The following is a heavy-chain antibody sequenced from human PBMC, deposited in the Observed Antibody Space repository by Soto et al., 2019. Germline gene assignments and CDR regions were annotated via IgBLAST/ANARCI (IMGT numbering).Heavy chain of an antibody. D-gene: IGHD2-8*01. CDR2: ISYDGTNK. Sequence: QVQVVESGGGVVQPGRSLRLSCAASGFTFSRNGMHWVRQAPGKGLEWVARISYDGTNKYYADSVKGRFTISRDNSQKTFYLQINSLRTEDTAVYYCAREDDGRLGIDYWGQGTLVTVSS. CDR3: AREDDGRLGIDY. CDR1: GFTFSRNG. V-gene: IGHV3-30*03. J-gene: IGHJ4*02.